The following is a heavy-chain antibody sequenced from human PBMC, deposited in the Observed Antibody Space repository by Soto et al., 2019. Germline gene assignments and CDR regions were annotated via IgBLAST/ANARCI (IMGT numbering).Heavy chain of an antibody. Sequence: EVQRLESGGGLVQPGGSLRLSCAASGFTFSSYAMSWVRQAPGKGLEWVSAISNSGGNTYYKDSVKGRFTISRDNTKNKLYLKMNSLGAEDTAVYFCAKDDVAYSSSRGRLGSFDPWGQGTLVTVSS. CDR1: GFTFSSYA. CDR2: ISNSGGNT. V-gene: IGHV3-23*01. D-gene: IGHD6-19*01. CDR3: AKDDVAYSSSRGRLGSFDP. J-gene: IGHJ5*02.